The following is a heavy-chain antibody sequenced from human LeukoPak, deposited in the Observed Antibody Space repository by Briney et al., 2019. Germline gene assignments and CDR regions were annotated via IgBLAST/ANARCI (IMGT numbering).Heavy chain of an antibody. D-gene: IGHD3-22*01. Sequence: GESLRLSCAASGFSFSTYWMHWVRQAPGKGLVWVSRIKSDGSSTTYADSVKGRFTISRDNARNTLYLQMNSLRAEDTAVYYCARYYYDSCRGAYWGQGTLVTVSS. J-gene: IGHJ4*02. CDR1: GFSFSTYW. CDR3: ARYYYDSCRGAY. V-gene: IGHV3-74*01. CDR2: IKSDGSST.